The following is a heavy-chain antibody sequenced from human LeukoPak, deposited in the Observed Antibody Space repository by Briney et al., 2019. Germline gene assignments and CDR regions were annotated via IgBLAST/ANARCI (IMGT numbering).Heavy chain of an antibody. Sequence: ASVKVSCKASGGTFSSYAINWVRQAPGQGLEWMGWISAYNGNTNYAQKLQGRVTMTTDTSTSTAYMELRSLRSDDTAVYYCARDSRLKGAAAVEYYFDYWGQGTLVTVSS. D-gene: IGHD6-13*01. CDR3: ARDSRLKGAAAVEYYFDY. CDR2: ISAYNGNT. J-gene: IGHJ4*02. CDR1: GGTFSSYA. V-gene: IGHV1-18*01.